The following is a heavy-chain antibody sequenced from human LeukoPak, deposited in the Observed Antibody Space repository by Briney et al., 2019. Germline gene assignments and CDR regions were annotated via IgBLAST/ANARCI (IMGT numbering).Heavy chain of an antibody. D-gene: IGHD5-18*01. V-gene: IGHV3-48*04. CDR2: ISSSGSTI. Sequence: GGSLRLSCAASGFTFSSYSMNWVRQAPGKGLEWVSYISSSGSTIYYADSVKGRFTISRDNAKNSLYLQMNSLRAEDTAVYYCARDLRGYSYGFLIAFDIWGQGTMVTVSS. CDR1: GFTFSSYS. J-gene: IGHJ3*02. CDR3: ARDLRGYSYGFLIAFDI.